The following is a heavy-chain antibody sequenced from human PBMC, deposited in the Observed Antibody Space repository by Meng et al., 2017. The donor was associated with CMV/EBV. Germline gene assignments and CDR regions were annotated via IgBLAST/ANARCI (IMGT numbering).Heavy chain of an antibody. CDR3: AREIGTAAGRFDY. CDR2: IYSGGTT. D-gene: IGHD6-25*01. V-gene: IGHV3-66*02. J-gene: IGHJ4*02. CDR1: GFTVSSNY. Sequence: GESLKISCAASGFTVSSNYMDWVRQAPGKGLEWVSVIYSGGTTKYADSVKGRFIISRDNSKNTLSLQVNSLRPEDTAVYYCAREIGTAAGRFDYWRQGSLVTVSS.